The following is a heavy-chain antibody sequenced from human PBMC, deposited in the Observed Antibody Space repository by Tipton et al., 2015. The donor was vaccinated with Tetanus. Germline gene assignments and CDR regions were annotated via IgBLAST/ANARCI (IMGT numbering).Heavy chain of an antibody. V-gene: IGHV4-34*01. CDR3: ARSGYLGYCSSTSCFRRFDP. CDR1: GGSFSGYY. D-gene: IGHD2-2*01. Sequence: LRLSCAAYGGSFSGYYWSWIRQPPGKGLEWIGEINHSGSTNYNPSLKSRVTISVDTSKNQFSLKLSSVTAADTAVYYCARSGYLGYCSSTSCFRRFDPWGQGTLVTVSS. J-gene: IGHJ5*02. CDR2: INHSGST.